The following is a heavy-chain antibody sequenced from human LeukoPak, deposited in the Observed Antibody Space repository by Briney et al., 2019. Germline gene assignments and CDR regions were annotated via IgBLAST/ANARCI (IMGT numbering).Heavy chain of an antibody. CDR3: ATDHGFHYGAYFDY. CDR2: ISYDGSNK. D-gene: IGHD4-17*01. CDR1: GFTFNSYG. J-gene: IGHJ4*02. V-gene: IGHV3-30*03. Sequence: GGSLRLSCAASGFTFNSYGMHWVRQAPGKGLEWVAVISYDGSNKYSADSVKGRFTISRDNSKNTLYLQMNSLRAEDTAVYYCATDHGFHYGAYFDYWGRGTLVTVSS.